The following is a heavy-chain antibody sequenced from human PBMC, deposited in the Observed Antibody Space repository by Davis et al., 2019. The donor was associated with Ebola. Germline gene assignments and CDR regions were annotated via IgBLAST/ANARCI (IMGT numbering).Heavy chain of an antibody. CDR3: AHKRIAARPNWFDP. J-gene: IGHJ5*02. CDR1: GFSLSTSGVG. CDR2: IYWDDDK. Sequence: SGPTLVKPTQTLTLTCTFSGFSLSTSGVGVGWIRQPPGKALEWLALIYWDDDKRYSPSLKSRLTITKDTSKNQVVLTMTNMDPVGTATYYCAHKRIAARPNWFDPWGQGTLVTVSS. V-gene: IGHV2-5*02. D-gene: IGHD6-6*01.